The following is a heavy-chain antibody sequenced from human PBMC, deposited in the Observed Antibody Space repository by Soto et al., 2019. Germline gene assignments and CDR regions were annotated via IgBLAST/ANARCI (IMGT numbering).Heavy chain of an antibody. CDR2: TYHSGNH. CDR1: GDTIRTGVYS. D-gene: IGHD4-17*01. V-gene: IGHV4-30-2*01. Sequence: QLQLQESGSRLVKSSETLALTCGVSGDTIRTGVYSCAWIRQPPGKALEWIGHTYHSGNHYYNPALTSLVSISVDRSKNQFSLNLSFVTAAGAAVYYCAREPYGDYVGYFDPWGQGTLVTVSS. J-gene: IGHJ5*02. CDR3: AREPYGDYVGYFDP.